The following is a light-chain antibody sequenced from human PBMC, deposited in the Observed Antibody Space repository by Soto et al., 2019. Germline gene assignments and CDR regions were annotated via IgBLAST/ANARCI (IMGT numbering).Light chain of an antibody. CDR3: QTWGTGFQF. Sequence: QLVLTQSPSASASLGGSVKLTCTLSSGHSSYAIAWHQKQPGKGPRYLMDLDNDGSHTKGDGIPDRFSGSSSGADRYLFISSLQSEDEADYYCQTWGTGFQFFGGGTKLTV. J-gene: IGLJ2*01. V-gene: IGLV4-69*01. CDR2: LDNDGSH. CDR1: SGHSSYA.